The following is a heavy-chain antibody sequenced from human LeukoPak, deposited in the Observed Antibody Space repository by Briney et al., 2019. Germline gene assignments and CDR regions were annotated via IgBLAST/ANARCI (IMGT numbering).Heavy chain of an antibody. J-gene: IGHJ5*02. D-gene: IGHD3-10*01. CDR2: IYTSGST. CDR1: GGSISSYY. Sequence: SETLSLTCTVSGGSISSYYWSWIRQPAGKGLEWIGRIYTSGSTNYNPSLKSRVTMSVDTSKNQFSLKLSSVTAADTAVYYCARDGSGSYYSWFDPWVQGTLVTVSS. CDR3: ARDGSGSYYSWFDP. V-gene: IGHV4-4*07.